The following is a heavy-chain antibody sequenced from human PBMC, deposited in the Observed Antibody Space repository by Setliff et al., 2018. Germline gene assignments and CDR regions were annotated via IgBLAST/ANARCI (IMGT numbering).Heavy chain of an antibody. CDR3: ARLRGAFDY. CDR1: GGSISSYY. CDR2: IYYSGST. Sequence: SETLSLTCTVSGGSISSYYWSWIRQPPGKRLEWIGYIYYSGSTNYNPSLESRVTISVDTSKNLFSLRLNSATAADTAVYYCARLRGAFDYWGQGTLVTV. V-gene: IGHV4-59*01. D-gene: IGHD3-16*01. J-gene: IGHJ4*02.